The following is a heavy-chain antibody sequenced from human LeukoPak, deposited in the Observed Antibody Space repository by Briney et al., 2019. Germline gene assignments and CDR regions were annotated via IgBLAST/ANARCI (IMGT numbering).Heavy chain of an antibody. CDR2: IYPSGNI. Sequence: GGSLRLSWAASGFTFSNSYMGWVRQAPGKGLEWVSLIYPSGNIYYADSVKGRFTISRDNSKNTLFLHMNSLRAEDTAIYYCARTFVSGDGYKVGYFDYWGQGTLVTVSS. V-gene: IGHV3-53*01. D-gene: IGHD5-24*01. CDR3: ARTFVSGDGYKVGYFDY. CDR1: GFTFSNSY. J-gene: IGHJ4*02.